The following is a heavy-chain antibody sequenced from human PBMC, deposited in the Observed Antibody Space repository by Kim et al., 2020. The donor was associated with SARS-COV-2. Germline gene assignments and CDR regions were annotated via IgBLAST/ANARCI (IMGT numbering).Heavy chain of an antibody. CDR2: IGTAGVT. CDR1: GFTFSSYD. Sequence: GGSLRLSCAASGFTFSSYDMHWVRQATGKGLEWVSAIGTAGVTYYPGSVKGRFTISRENAKNSLYLQMNSLRAGDTAVYYCARVLHGSGDYYGSGSPDRGAFDIWGQGTMVTVSS. CDR3: ARVLHGSGDYYGSGSPDRGAFDI. D-gene: IGHD3-10*01. J-gene: IGHJ3*02. V-gene: IGHV3-13*04.